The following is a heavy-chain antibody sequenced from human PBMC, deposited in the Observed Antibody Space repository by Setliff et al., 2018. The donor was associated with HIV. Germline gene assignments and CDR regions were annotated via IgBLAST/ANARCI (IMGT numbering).Heavy chain of an antibody. Sequence: SETLSLTCTVSGDSISSSGYYWTWIRQPAGKGLEWIGRIYSSATTTYNPSLKSRVTISIDTSKNQFYLTVSSVTAADTAVYYCARGPGAKSAEAFDIWGRGTVVTVSS. D-gene: IGHD2-15*01. J-gene: IGHJ3*02. V-gene: IGHV4-61*02. CDR2: IYSSATT. CDR1: GDSISSSGYY. CDR3: ARGPGAKSAEAFDI.